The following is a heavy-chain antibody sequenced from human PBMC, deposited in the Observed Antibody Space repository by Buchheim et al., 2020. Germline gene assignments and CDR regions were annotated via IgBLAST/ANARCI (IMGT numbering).Heavy chain of an antibody. Sequence: QVQLVQSGAEVKKPGASVKVSCKASGYTFTSYYMHWVRQAPGQGLEWMGIINPRGGSTSYAQKFQGRVTMNRDTSTSTVYMELSSLRSEDTAVYYCARDSEVGEYYYYYYMDVWGKGTT. CDR3: ARDSEVGEYYYYYYMDV. D-gene: IGHD3-10*01. V-gene: IGHV1-46*01. CDR2: INPRGGST. CDR1: GYTFTSYY. J-gene: IGHJ6*03.